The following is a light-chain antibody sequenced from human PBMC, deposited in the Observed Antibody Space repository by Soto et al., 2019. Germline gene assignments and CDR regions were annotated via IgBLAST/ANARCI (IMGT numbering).Light chain of an antibody. Sequence: EIVLTQSPGTLSLSPGERATHSCRASQSISSFYLAWYQQTPGQAPRLLIYDASSRAAGIPDRFSGGGSGTDFTLTISRLEPEDFGVYYCQQYGGSPRTFGQGTKVDIK. V-gene: IGKV3-20*01. CDR3: QQYGGSPRT. CDR2: DAS. CDR1: QSISSFY. J-gene: IGKJ1*01.